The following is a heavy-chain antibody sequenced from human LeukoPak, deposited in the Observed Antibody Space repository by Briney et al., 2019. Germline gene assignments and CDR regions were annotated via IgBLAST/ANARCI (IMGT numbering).Heavy chain of an antibody. CDR2: IIPIFGTA. J-gene: IGHJ4*02. CDR1: GGTFSSYA. Sequence: EASVKVSCKASGGTFSSYAISWVRQAPGQGLEWMGGIIPIFGTANYAQKFQGRVTITADKSTSTAYMELSSLRSEDTAVYYCASLQGGYCSSTSCPETDYWGQGTLVTVSS. D-gene: IGHD2-2*01. CDR3: ASLQGGYCSSTSCPETDY. V-gene: IGHV1-69*06.